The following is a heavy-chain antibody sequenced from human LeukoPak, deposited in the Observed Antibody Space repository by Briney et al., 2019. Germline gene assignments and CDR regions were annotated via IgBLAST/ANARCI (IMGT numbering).Heavy chain of an antibody. CDR3: AKDRPNYDFWSGYYPPPTDY. Sequence: GGSLRLSCAASGFTFSSYAMSWVRQAPGKGLEWDSAISGSGGSTYYADSVKGRFTISRDNSKNTLYLQMNSLRAEDTAVYYCAKDRPNYDFWSGYYPPPTDYWGQGTLVTVSS. D-gene: IGHD3-3*01. CDR2: ISGSGGST. J-gene: IGHJ4*02. CDR1: GFTFSSYA. V-gene: IGHV3-23*01.